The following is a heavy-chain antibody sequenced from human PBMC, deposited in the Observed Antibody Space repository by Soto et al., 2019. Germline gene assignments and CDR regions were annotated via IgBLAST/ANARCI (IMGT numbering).Heavy chain of an antibody. D-gene: IGHD1-1*01. CDR1: GYTFTGYY. J-gene: IGHJ4*02. CDR3: ARRAETNGWNGFGADKYYFDF. V-gene: IGHV1-8*02. Sequence: GASVKVSCKASGYTFTGYYMHWVRQATGQGLEWMGWMNPNTGNSGYAQKFQGRVTMTSDTSISTAHMELSSLRSDDTAVYYCARRAETNGWNGFGADKYYFDFWGQGTLVTVS. CDR2: MNPNTGNS.